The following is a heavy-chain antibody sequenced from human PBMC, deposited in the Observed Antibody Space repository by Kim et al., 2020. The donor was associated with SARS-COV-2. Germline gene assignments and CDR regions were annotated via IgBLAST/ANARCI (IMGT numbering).Heavy chain of an antibody. D-gene: IGHD3-3*01. CDR2: ISGSGGST. CDR1: GFTFSSYA. Sequence: GGSLRLSCAASGFTFSSYAMSWVRQAPGKGLEWVSAISGSGGSTYYADSVKGRFTISRDNSKNTLYLQMNSLRAEDTAVYYCAKRGGAITIFGVAHQRGMDVWGQGTTVTVSS. CDR3: AKRGGAITIFGVAHQRGMDV. J-gene: IGHJ6*02. V-gene: IGHV3-23*01.